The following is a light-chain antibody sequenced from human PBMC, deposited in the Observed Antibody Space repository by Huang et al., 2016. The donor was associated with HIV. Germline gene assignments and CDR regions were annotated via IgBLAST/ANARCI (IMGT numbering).Light chain of an antibody. CDR3: QQHNNWPYT. J-gene: IGKJ2*01. Sequence: RATLSCRASQNVGSKLAWIQQKPGQAPRLLIHGAATRATGIPARFSGSVCGTEFALTISSLKSEDFAVYYCQQHNNWPYTFGQGTKLEIK. V-gene: IGKV3-15*01. CDR2: GAA. CDR1: QNVGSK.